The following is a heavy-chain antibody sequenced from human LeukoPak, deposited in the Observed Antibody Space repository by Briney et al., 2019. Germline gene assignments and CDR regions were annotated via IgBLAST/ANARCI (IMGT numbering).Heavy chain of an antibody. J-gene: IGHJ4*02. D-gene: IGHD3-22*01. CDR1: GFTFSSYG. CDR3: AGGRWSGYDSSGYYSSFDY. CDR2: IWYDGSNK. Sequence: GGSLRLSCAASGFTFSSYGMHWVRQAPGKGLEWVAVIWYDGSNKYYADSVKGRFTISRDNSKNTLYLQMNSLRAEDTAVYYCAGGRWSGYDSSGYYSSFDYWGQGTLVTVSS. V-gene: IGHV3-33*01.